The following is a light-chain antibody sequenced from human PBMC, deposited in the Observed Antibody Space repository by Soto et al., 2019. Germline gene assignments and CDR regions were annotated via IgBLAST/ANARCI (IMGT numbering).Light chain of an antibody. Sequence: DIQMTQSPSTLSASVGDRVTITCLASQSISSWLAWYQQKPGKAPKLLIYKASSLESGVPSSFSGSGSGTEFTLTISSLQHDDFATYYCQQYNSYAWTFGQGTKVDIK. J-gene: IGKJ1*01. CDR3: QQYNSYAWT. CDR2: KAS. V-gene: IGKV1-5*03. CDR1: QSISSW.